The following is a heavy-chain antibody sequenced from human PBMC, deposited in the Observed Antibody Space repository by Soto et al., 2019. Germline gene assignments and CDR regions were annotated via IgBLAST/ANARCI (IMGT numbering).Heavy chain of an antibody. CDR1: GGTFSSYT. V-gene: IGHV1-69*02. Sequence: ASVKVSCKASGGTFSSYTISWVRQAPGQGLEWMGRIIPILGIANYAQKFQGRVTITADKSTSTAYMELSSLRSEDTAVYYCAIREAVAGTLEYFQHWGQGTLVTVSS. CDR2: IIPILGIA. CDR3: AIREAVAGTLEYFQH. J-gene: IGHJ1*01. D-gene: IGHD6-19*01.